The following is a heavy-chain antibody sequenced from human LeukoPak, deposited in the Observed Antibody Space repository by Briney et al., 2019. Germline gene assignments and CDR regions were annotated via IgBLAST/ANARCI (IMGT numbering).Heavy chain of an antibody. CDR1: GYTFTGYY. Sequence: ASVKVSCKASGYTFTGYYMHWVRQAPRQGLEWMGWINPNSGGTNYAQKFQGRVTMTRDTSISTAYMELSRLRSDDTAVYYCARDLYYYDSSGGFDYWGQGTLVTVSS. J-gene: IGHJ4*02. V-gene: IGHV1-2*02. D-gene: IGHD3-22*01. CDR2: INPNSGGT. CDR3: ARDLYYYDSSGGFDY.